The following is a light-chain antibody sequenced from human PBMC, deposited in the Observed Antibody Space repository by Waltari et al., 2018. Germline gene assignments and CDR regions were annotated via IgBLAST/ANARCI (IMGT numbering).Light chain of an antibody. CDR1: GSNLGFYP. CDR2: GSI. Sequence: QSVLTQPPSASGNPGQRVTISCSGRGSNLGFYPVHWYQQLPGTAPKLLIYGSIHRPSGVPGRFSGSWSGTSASLAISGLQSEDEADYYCSAWDDSLNGWVFGGGTKVTAL. CDR3: SAWDDSLNGWV. J-gene: IGLJ3*02. V-gene: IGLV1-44*01.